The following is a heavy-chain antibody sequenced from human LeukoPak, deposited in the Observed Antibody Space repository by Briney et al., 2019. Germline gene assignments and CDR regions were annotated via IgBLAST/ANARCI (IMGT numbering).Heavy chain of an antibody. CDR1: GGSISSGGYS. Sequence: PSETLSLTCAVSGGSISSGGYSWSWIRQPPGKGLEWIGYIYYSGSTYYNPSLKSRVTISVDTSKNQFSLKLSSVTAADTAVYYCARQNYDFWSGYTYYYMDVWGKGTTVTVSS. CDR2: IYYSGST. V-gene: IGHV4-30-4*07. CDR3: ARQNYDFWSGYTYYYMDV. D-gene: IGHD3-3*01. J-gene: IGHJ6*03.